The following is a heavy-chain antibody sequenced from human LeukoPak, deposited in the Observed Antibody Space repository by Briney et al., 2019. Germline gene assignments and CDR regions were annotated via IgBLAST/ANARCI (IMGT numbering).Heavy chain of an antibody. Sequence: GGSLRLSCAASGFTFDDYAMHWVRQAPGKGLEWVSLISWDGGSTYYADSVKGRFTMSRDNSKNSLYLQMNSLRAEDTALYHCAKAEYSSSSPFDYWGQGTLITVSS. V-gene: IGHV3-43D*03. CDR2: ISWDGGST. CDR1: GFTFDDYA. J-gene: IGHJ4*02. CDR3: AKAEYSSSSPFDY. D-gene: IGHD6-6*01.